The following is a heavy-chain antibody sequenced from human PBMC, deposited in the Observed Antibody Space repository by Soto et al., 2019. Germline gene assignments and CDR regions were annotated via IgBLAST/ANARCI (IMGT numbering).Heavy chain of an antibody. J-gene: IGHJ4*02. D-gene: IGHD6-13*01. V-gene: IGHV4-34*01. CDR3: ARARPRYSSSWYSFDY. CDR2: INHSGST. Sequence: SETLSLTCAFDGLYFSCYYLSWLRQHPGKGLEWIGEINHSGSTNYNPSLKSRVTISVDTSKNQFSLKLSSVTAADTAVYYCARARPRYSSSWYSFDYWGQGTLVPSPQ. CDR1: GLYFSCYY.